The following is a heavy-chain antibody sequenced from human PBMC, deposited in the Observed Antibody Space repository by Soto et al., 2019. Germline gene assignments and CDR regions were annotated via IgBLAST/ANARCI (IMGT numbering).Heavy chain of an antibody. Sequence: GGSLRLSCAASGFTFSSYGMHWVRQAPGKGLEWVAVIWYDGSNKYYADSVKGRFTISRDNSKNTLYLQMNSLRAEDTAVYYCAREAQLVAATYYYYYMDVWGKGTTVTVSS. V-gene: IGHV3-33*01. CDR1: GFTFSSYG. CDR2: IWYDGSNK. J-gene: IGHJ6*03. CDR3: AREAQLVAATYYYYYMDV. D-gene: IGHD2-15*01.